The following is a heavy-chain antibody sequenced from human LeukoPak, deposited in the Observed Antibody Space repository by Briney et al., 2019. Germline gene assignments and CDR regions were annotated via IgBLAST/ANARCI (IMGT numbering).Heavy chain of an antibody. CDR3: AREAYDVLTSDWFDP. Sequence: PSETLSLTCAVYGGSFSDYYWNWIRQPPGKGLEWIGEINHSGSTNYNPSLKSRVTISVDTSKNQFSLKLSSVTAADTAMYYCAREAYDVLTSDWFDPWGQGTLVTVSS. CDR1: GGSFSDYY. D-gene: IGHD3-9*01. V-gene: IGHV4-34*01. CDR2: INHSGST. J-gene: IGHJ5*02.